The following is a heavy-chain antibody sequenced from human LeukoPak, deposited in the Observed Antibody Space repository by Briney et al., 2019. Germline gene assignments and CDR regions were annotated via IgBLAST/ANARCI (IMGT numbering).Heavy chain of an antibody. CDR1: GGTFSSYS. J-gene: IGHJ3*02. CDR3: ARAPIVGGAWAAFDI. CDR2: IIPVFGTT. V-gene: IGHV1-69*05. Sequence: SVKVSCKASGGTFSSYSLSWVRQAPGQGLEWVGGIIPVFGTTIYAQKFQGRVTITTDESTSTTYLELSSLRSDDTAVYYCARAPIVGGAWAAFDIWGQGTMVTVSS. D-gene: IGHD1-26*01.